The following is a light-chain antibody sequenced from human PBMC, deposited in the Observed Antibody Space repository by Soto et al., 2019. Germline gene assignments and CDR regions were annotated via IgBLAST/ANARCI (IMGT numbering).Light chain of an antibody. J-gene: IGKJ4*01. CDR1: QDIRSS. CDR2: GAS. CDR3: QQDSSWPLT. Sequence: EIVLTQSPATLSVSPGERVTLSCRASQDIRSSLAWYQQKPGQAPRLLIYGASIRANGVPATFSGSGSGTEFTLSISSLQSEHLGVYYCQQDSSWPLTFGGGTKVDI. V-gene: IGKV3-15*01.